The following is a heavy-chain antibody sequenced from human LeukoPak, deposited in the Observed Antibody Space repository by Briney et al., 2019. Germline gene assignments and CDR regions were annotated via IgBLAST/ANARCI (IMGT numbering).Heavy chain of an antibody. V-gene: IGHV1-8*01. CDR3: ARVEGCSGGSCYSRYYYYYGMDV. CDR2: MNPNSGNT. Sequence: ASVKVSCEASGYTFTSYDINWVRQATGQGLEWMGWMNPNSGNTGYAQKFQGRVTMTRKTSIRTAYMELSSLRSEDTAVYYCARVEGCSGGSCYSRYYYYYGMDVWGQGTTVTVSS. J-gene: IGHJ6*02. D-gene: IGHD2-15*01. CDR1: GYTFTSYD.